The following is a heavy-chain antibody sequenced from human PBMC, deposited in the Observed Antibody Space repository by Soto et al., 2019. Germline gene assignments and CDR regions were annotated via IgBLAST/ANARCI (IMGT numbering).Heavy chain of an antibody. D-gene: IGHD6-19*01. V-gene: IGHV1-8*01. CDR1: GYTFTSYD. J-gene: IGHJ1*01. CDR2: MKPNSGNT. Sequence: ASVKVSCKASGYTFTSYDINWVRQATGQGLEWMGWMKPNSGNTGYAQKFQGRLTMTRNTSIGTAYLELSSLRSEDTAVYYCARAAVAAPNPGYFLHWGQGTPVTVSS. CDR3: ARAAVAAPNPGYFLH.